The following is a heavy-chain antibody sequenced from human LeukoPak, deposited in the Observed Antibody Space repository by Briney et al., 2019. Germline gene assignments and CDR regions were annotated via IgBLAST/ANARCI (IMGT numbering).Heavy chain of an antibody. CDR1: GGSISSYY. D-gene: IGHD2-2*01. V-gene: IGHV4-4*07. J-gene: IGHJ6*02. Sequence: SETLSLTCTVSGGSISSYYWSWIRQPAGKGLEWIGRIYTSGSTNYNPSLKSRVTMSVDTSKNQFSMKLSSVTAADTAVYYCASAGVVVPAAEEYSSSDYYYGMDVWGQGTTVTVSS. CDR2: IYTSGST. CDR3: ASAGVVVPAAEEYSSSDYYYGMDV.